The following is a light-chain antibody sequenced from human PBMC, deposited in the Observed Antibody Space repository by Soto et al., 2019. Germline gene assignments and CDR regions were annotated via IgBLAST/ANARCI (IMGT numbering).Light chain of an antibody. CDR1: QSVSSN. CDR3: QQYNDRPLT. Sequence: EIVMTQSPVTLSVSPGETATLSCRASQSVSSNLAWYQKKPGQAPRLLIDGASIRATGIPGRFSGSGSGTDFTLTISSLQSEDFGFYSCQQYNDRPLTFGGGTKVEIK. V-gene: IGKV3-15*01. CDR2: GAS. J-gene: IGKJ4*01.